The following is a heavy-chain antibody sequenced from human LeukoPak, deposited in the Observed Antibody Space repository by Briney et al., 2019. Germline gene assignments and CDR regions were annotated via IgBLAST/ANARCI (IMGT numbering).Heavy chain of an antibody. CDR1: GGSISSYY. CDR3: ARSKGHLSTSWYGTWFDP. J-gene: IGHJ5*02. D-gene: IGHD2-2*01. V-gene: IGHV4-59*12. CDR2: IYYSGST. Sequence: SETLSLTCTVSGGSISSYYWSWIRQPPGKGLEWIGYIYYSGSTNYNPSLKSRVTISVDTSKNQFSLKLSSVTAADTAVYYCARSKGHLSTSWYGTWFDPWGQGTLVTVSS.